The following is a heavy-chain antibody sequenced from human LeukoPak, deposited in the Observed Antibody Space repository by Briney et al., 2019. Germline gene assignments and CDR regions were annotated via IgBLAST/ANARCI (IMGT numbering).Heavy chain of an antibody. CDR3: AKDPQRSSGYYYEVDY. V-gene: IGHV3-48*01. J-gene: IGHJ4*02. D-gene: IGHD3-22*01. CDR1: GFTFSSYS. Sequence: GGSLRLSCAASGFTFSSYSMNWVRQAPGKGLEWVSYISSSSSTIYYADSVKGRFTISRDNAKNSLYLQMNSLRAEDTAVYYCAKDPQRSSGYYYEVDYWGQGTLVTVSS. CDR2: ISSSSSTI.